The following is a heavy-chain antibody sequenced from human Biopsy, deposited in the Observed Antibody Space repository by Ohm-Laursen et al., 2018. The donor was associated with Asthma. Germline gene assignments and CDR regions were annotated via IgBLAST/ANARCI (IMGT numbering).Heavy chain of an antibody. J-gene: IGHJ4*02. D-gene: IGHD5-24*01. CDR1: GYTFRNYG. Sequence: ASVKVSCKASGYTFRNYGVSWVRQAPGQGLEWMGWISPFTGDTHFGQKFQGRVTMTTDTSTDTAYMELRSLRSDDTAVYYCARHPYNFGGFDYWGQGSLVLVSS. CDR3: ARHPYNFGGFDY. CDR2: ISPFTGDT. V-gene: IGHV1-18*04.